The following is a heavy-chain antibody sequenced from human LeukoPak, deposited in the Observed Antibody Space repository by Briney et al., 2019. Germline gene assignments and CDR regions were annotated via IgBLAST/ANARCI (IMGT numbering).Heavy chain of an antibody. V-gene: IGHV6-1*01. J-gene: IGHJ4*02. D-gene: IGHD2/OR15-2a*01. Sequence: SQTLSLTCAISVDSVSGNSAVAWNWLRQSPSRGLEWLGRTYYRSKWNNDYAVSVKSRITNNPNTSKHQFSLPLNSVPPEDTAVYYRARGRNSGFDYWGQGTLVTVSS. CDR2: TYYRSKWNN. CDR3: ARGRNSGFDY. CDR1: VDSVSGNSAVA.